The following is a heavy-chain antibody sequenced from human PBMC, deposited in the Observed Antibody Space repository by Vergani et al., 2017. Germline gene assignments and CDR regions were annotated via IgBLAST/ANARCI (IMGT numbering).Heavy chain of an antibody. Sequence: QVQLQQWGAGLLKPSETLSLTCAVYGGSFSGYYWSWIRQAPGKGLEWVSYISSSGSTIYYADSVKGRFTISRDNAKNSLYLQMNSLRAEDTAVYYCARTHLGYSSGWYPPETDAFDMWGQGTMVTVSS. J-gene: IGHJ3*02. CDR2: ISSSGSTI. D-gene: IGHD6-19*01. CDR1: GGSFSGYY. V-gene: IGHV3-11*01. CDR3: ARTHLGYSSGWYPPETDAFDM.